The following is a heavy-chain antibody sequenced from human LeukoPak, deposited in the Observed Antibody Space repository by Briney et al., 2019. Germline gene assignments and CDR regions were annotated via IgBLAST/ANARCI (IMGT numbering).Heavy chain of an antibody. CDR2: IYYSGSAGST. CDR1: GDSINSGVSY. D-gene: IGHD3-9*01. V-gene: IGHV4-39*01. Sequence: SETLSLTCSVSGDSINSGVSYWAWIRQPPGKGLEWTGTIYYSGSAGSTYYNPSLKSRVTISVDTSKNQFSLNLSSVTAADTAIYYCARHLYDKTGRPLDSWGQGTLVTVSS. CDR3: ARHLYDKTGRPLDS. J-gene: IGHJ4*02.